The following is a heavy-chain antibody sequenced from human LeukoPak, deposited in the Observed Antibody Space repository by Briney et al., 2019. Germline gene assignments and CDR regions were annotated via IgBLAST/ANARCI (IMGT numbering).Heavy chain of an antibody. D-gene: IGHD1-26*01. J-gene: IGHJ4*02. V-gene: IGHV4-34*01. Sequence: SETLSLTCAVYGGSFSGYYWSWIRQPPGKGLEWIGEINHGGSTNYNPSLKSRVTISVDTSKNPFSLKLSSVTAADTAVYYCARNIEWELDYWGQGTLVTVSS. CDR2: INHGGST. CDR3: ARNIEWELDY. CDR1: GGSFSGYY.